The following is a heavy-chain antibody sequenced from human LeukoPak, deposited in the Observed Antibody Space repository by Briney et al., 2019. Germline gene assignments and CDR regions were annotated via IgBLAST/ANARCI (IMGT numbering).Heavy chain of an antibody. V-gene: IGHV3-66*01. Sequence: GGSLRLSCAASGFTVSSNYMSWVRQAPGKGLEWVSVIYSGGSTYYADSVKGRFTISRDNSKNTLYLQMNSLRAEDTAVYYCASTITMVRGVILHFDYWGQGTLVTVSS. CDR2: IYSGGST. CDR1: GFTVSSNY. J-gene: IGHJ4*02. CDR3: ASTITMVRGVILHFDY. D-gene: IGHD3-10*01.